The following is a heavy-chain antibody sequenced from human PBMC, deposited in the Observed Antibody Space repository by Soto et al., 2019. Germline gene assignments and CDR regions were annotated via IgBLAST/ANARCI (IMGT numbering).Heavy chain of an antibody. V-gene: IGHV4-31*03. CDR3: AHLGNSWYFDY. CDR1: GGSISSGGYY. CDR2: IYYSGST. D-gene: IGHD2-2*01. Sequence: SETLSLTCTVSGGSISSGGYYWSWIRQHPGKGLEWIGYIYYSGSTYYNPSLKSRVTISVDTSKNQFSLKLSSVTAADTAVYCSAHLGNSWYFDYWGQETLVRVSS. J-gene: IGHJ4*01.